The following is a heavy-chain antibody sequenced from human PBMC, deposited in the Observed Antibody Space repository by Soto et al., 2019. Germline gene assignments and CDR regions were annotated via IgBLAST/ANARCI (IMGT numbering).Heavy chain of an antibody. CDR2: ISGSGGST. CDR3: AKVPVGATGRFDY. D-gene: IGHD1-26*01. V-gene: IGHV3-23*01. CDR1: GFTFSSYA. J-gene: IGHJ4*02. Sequence: EVQLLESGGGLVQPGGSLRLSCAGSGFTFSSYAMSWVRQAPGKGLAWVSAISGSGGSTYYADSVKGRFTISRDNSKNTLYLQMNSLRAEDTALYYCAKVPVGATGRFDYWGQGTLVTVSS.